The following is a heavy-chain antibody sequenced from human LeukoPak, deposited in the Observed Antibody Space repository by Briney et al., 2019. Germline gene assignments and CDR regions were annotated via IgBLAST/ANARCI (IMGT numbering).Heavy chain of an antibody. CDR2: INPNSGGT. J-gene: IGHJ4*02. Sequence: ASVKVSCKASGYTFTGYYMHWVRQAPGQGLEWMGWINPNSGGTNYAQKFQGRVTMTRDTSISTAYMELSRLRSDDTAVYYCATLYDILTGYYKGYFDYWGQGTLVTVSS. CDR1: GYTFTGYY. CDR3: ATLYDILTGYYKGYFDY. D-gene: IGHD3-9*01. V-gene: IGHV1-2*02.